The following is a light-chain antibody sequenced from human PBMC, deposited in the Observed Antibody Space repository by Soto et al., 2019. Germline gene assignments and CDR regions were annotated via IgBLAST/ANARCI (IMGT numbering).Light chain of an antibody. Sequence: QSALTQPASVSGSPGQSISISCIGTSSDVGAFNNVSWYQHHPGKAPQLIIYDVTSRPSGVSNRFSASKSGNTASLTISGLQAEDEADYYCSSYTTRNTEVFGTGTKVTVL. J-gene: IGLJ1*01. V-gene: IGLV2-14*03. CDR3: SSYTTRNTEV. CDR2: DVT. CDR1: SSDVGAFNN.